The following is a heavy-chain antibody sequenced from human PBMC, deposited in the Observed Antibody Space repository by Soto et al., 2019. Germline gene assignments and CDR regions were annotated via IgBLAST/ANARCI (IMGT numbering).Heavy chain of an antibody. V-gene: IGHV3-11*01. CDR2: ISSSGSTI. CDR1: GFTFSDYY. Sequence: SLRLSCAASGFTFSDYYMSWIRQAPGKGLEWVSYISSSGSTIYYADSVKGRFAISRDNAKNSLYLQMNSLRAEDTAVYYCARAAVSGWYGYYFDYWGQGTLVTVSS. D-gene: IGHD6-19*01. CDR3: ARAAVSGWYGYYFDY. J-gene: IGHJ4*02.